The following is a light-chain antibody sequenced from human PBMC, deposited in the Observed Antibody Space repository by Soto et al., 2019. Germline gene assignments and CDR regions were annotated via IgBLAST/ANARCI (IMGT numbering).Light chain of an antibody. Sequence: QSALTQPASVSGSVGQSITISCTGASSDVGSYNLVSWYQHHPGKAPKLIIYEGTKRPSGVSNRFSGSKSGNTASLKISGLLAEDEADYYCCSYAGSAIPYVFGTGTKLTVL. J-gene: IGLJ1*01. V-gene: IGLV2-23*01. CDR2: EGT. CDR3: CSYAGSAIPYV. CDR1: SSDVGSYNL.